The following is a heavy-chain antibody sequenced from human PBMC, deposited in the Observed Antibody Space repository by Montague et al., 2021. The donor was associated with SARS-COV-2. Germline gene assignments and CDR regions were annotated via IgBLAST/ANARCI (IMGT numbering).Heavy chain of an antibody. CDR2: IHHSGNT. J-gene: IGHJ4*02. V-gene: IGHV4-30-2*01. Sequence: SETLSLTCAVSGGSVSSGGYSWYWIREAPGKGLEWIGHIHHSGNTYYNPSLESRVTISGNRPKNQFSLKVTSITAADTAVYYCASYRDYGDYYWGQGTLVTVSS. CDR3: ASYRDYGDYY. D-gene: IGHD4-17*01. CDR1: GGSVSSGGYS.